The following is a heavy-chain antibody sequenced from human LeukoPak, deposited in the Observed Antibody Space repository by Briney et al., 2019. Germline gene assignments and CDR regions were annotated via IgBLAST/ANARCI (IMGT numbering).Heavy chain of an antibody. Sequence: GGSLRLSCAASGFTFNNYAMSWVRQAPGKGLEWVSSISSSSSYIYYADSVKGRFTISRDNAKNSLYLQMNSLRAEDTAVYYCAREGGESHYYYYMDVWGKGTTVTVSS. J-gene: IGHJ6*03. CDR3: AREGGESHYYYYMDV. CDR1: GFTFNNYA. CDR2: ISSSSSYI. V-gene: IGHV3-21*01. D-gene: IGHD3-10*01.